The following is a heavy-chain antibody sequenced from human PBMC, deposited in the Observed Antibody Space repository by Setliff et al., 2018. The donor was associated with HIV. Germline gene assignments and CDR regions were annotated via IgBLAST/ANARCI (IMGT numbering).Heavy chain of an antibody. Sequence: SETLSLTCTVSGGSISSYYWSWIRQPPGKGLDWIGYIYTSGSTNYNPSLKSRVTISVDTSKNQFSLKLSSVTAADTAVYYCAREGVGATPGYFDYWGQGTLVTVSS. J-gene: IGHJ4*02. CDR1: GGSISSYY. D-gene: IGHD1-26*01. CDR3: AREGVGATPGYFDY. V-gene: IGHV4-4*08. CDR2: IYTSGST.